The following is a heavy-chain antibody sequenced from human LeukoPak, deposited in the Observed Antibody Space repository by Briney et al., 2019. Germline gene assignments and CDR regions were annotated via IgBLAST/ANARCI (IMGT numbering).Heavy chain of an antibody. CDR1: GFTFSRYW. D-gene: IGHD1-26*01. Sequence: GGSLRLSCAASGFTFSRYWMSWVRQAPGRGLEWVANIIQDGSEKYYVDSVKGRFTISRDNAKNSLYLQMNSLRAEDTAVYYCARDVGVDYWGQGTLVTVSS. V-gene: IGHV3-7*01. J-gene: IGHJ4*02. CDR2: IIQDGSEK. CDR3: ARDVGVDY.